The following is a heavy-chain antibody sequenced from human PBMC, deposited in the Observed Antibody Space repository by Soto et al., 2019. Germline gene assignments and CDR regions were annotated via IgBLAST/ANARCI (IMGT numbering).Heavy chain of an antibody. CDR3: AREGDIVVVPAAMSYYYYGMDV. Sequence: QVQLVQAGAEVKKPGSSVKVSCKASGGTFSSYAISWVRQAPGQGLEWMGGIIPIFGTANYAQKFQGRVTITADESTSTAYMEVSSLRSEDTAVYYCAREGDIVVVPAAMSYYYYGMDVWGQGTTVTVSS. J-gene: IGHJ6*02. CDR1: GGTFSSYA. D-gene: IGHD2-2*01. CDR2: IIPIFGTA. V-gene: IGHV1-69*01.